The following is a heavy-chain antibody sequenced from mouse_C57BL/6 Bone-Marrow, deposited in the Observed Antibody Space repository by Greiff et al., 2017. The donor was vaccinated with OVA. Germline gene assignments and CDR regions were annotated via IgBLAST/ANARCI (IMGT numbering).Heavy chain of an antibody. CDR3: AGNMGLRRGFAY. CDR2: IFPGSGST. J-gene: IGHJ3*01. Sequence: QVQLKQSGPELVKPGASVKISCKASGYTFTDYYINWVKQRPGQGLEWIGWIFPGSGSTYYNEKFKGKATLTVDKSSSTAYMLLSSLTSEDSAVYFCAGNMGLRRGFAYWGQGTLVTVSA. D-gene: IGHD2-4*01. CDR1: GYTFTDYY. V-gene: IGHV1-75*01.